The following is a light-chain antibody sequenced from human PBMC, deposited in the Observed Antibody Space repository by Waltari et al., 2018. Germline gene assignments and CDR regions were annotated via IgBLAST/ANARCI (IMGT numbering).Light chain of an antibody. CDR3: QQYNNWPPLT. Sequence: LSVSPGERATLSCRASQSVSSNLAWYQQKPGQAPRLLIYGASTRATGIPARFSGSGSGTEFTLTISSLQSEDFAVYYCQQYNNWPPLTFGQGTKVEIK. CDR1: QSVSSN. V-gene: IGKV3-15*01. CDR2: GAS. J-gene: IGKJ1*01.